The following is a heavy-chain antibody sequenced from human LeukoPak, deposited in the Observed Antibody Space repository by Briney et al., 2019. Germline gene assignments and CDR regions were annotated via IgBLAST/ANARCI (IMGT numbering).Heavy chain of an antibody. CDR1: GFTFSSYG. D-gene: IGHD1-26*01. CDR2: ISYDGSNK. V-gene: IGHV3-30*03. Sequence: GGSLRLSCAASGFTFSSYGMHWVRPAPGKGLEWVAVISYDGSNKYYADSVKGRFTISRDNSKNTLYLQMNSLRAEDTAVYYCARLEWELLLYYFDYWGQGTLVTVSS. CDR3: ARLEWELLLYYFDY. J-gene: IGHJ4*02.